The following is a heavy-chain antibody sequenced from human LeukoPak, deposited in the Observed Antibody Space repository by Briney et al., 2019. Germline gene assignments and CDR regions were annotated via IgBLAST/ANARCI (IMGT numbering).Heavy chain of an antibody. J-gene: IGHJ4*02. Sequence: SETLSLTCTVSGGSISSGDYYWSWIRQPPGKGLEWIGYIYYSGSTNYNPSLKSRVTISVDTSKNQFSLKLSSVTAADTAVYYCARVDPDSSSTLEVFDYWGQGTLVTVSS. CDR3: ARVDPDSSSTLEVFDY. D-gene: IGHD6-6*01. CDR2: IYYSGST. V-gene: IGHV4-61*08. CDR1: GGSISSGDYY.